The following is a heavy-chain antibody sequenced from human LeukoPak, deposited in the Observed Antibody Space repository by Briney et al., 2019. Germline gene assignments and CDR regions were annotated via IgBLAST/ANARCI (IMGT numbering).Heavy chain of an antibody. D-gene: IGHD4-11*01. V-gene: IGHV1-18*01. J-gene: IGHJ6*02. Sequence: GASVKVSCKASGYTFTSYGISWVRQAPGQGLEWMGWISAYNGNTNYAQKLQGRVTMTTDTSTSTAYMELRSLRSDDTAVYYCARVPTTVILRGPYGMDVWGQGTTVTVSS. CDR1: GYTFTSYG. CDR3: ARVPTTVILRGPYGMDV. CDR2: ISAYNGNT.